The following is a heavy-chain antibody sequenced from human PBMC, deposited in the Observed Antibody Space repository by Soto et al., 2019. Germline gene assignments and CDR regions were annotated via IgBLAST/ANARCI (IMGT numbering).Heavy chain of an antibody. D-gene: IGHD3-10*01. CDR3: ARPFGLMVRGEYYYYGMDV. CDR2: IFYSGTT. V-gene: IGHV4-39*01. Sequence: SETLSLTCTVSGGSISSSSYYWGWIRQPPGKGLEWIGSIFYSGTTYYNPSLKSRVTISVDTSKNQFSLKLSSVTAADTAVYYCARPFGLMVRGEYYYYGMDVWGQGTTVTVSS. J-gene: IGHJ6*02. CDR1: GGSISSSSYY.